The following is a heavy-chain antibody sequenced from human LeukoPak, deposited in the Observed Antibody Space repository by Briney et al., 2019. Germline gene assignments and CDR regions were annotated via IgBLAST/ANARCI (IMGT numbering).Heavy chain of an antibody. Sequence: PGGSLRLSCAASGFTFSSYSMNWVRQAPGKGLEWVSYISSSSSTIYYADSVKGRFTISRDNAKNSLYLQMNSLRAEDTAVYYCARLGAHRAFDIWGQGTMVTVSS. V-gene: IGHV3-48*04. CDR2: ISSSSSTI. CDR1: GFTFSSYS. J-gene: IGHJ3*02. CDR3: ARLGAHRAFDI. D-gene: IGHD3-16*01.